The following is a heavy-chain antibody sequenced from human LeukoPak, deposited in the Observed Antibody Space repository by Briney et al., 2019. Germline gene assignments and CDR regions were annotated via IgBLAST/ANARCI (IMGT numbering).Heavy chain of an antibody. CDR3: ARDFSPSTVILYWYFDL. CDR2: INPNSGGT. V-gene: IGHV1-2*02. J-gene: IGHJ2*01. Sequence: GASVKVSCKTSGYTFTGYYMHWVRQAPGQGLEWMGWINPNSGGTNYAQKFQGRVTMTRDTSISTAYMELSRLRSDDTAVYYCARDFSPSTVILYWYFDLWGRGTLVTVSS. D-gene: IGHD3-16*02. CDR1: GYTFTGYY.